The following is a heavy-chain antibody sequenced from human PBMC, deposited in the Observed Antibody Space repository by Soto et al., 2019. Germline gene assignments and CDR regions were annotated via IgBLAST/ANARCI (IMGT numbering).Heavy chain of an antibody. CDR3: AQTSSSWGVRFDY. V-gene: IGHV4-59*01. Sequence: SETLSLTCTVSGGSISSYYWSWIRQPPGKGLEWIGYIYYSGSTNYNPSLKSRVTISVDTSKNQFSLKLSSVTAADTAVYYCAQTSSSWGVRFDYWGQGTLVTVSS. J-gene: IGHJ4*02. CDR2: IYYSGST. D-gene: IGHD6-13*01. CDR1: GGSISSYY.